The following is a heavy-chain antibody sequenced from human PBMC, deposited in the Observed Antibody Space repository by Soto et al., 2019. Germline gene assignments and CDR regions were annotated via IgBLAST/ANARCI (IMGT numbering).Heavy chain of an antibody. J-gene: IGHJ5*02. V-gene: IGHV3-49*03. CDR3: TSNLFPVAAPGWFDP. D-gene: IGHD6-19*01. CDR2: IRSKAYGGTT. Sequence: GGSLRLSCTASGFTFGDYAMSWFRQAPGKGLEWVGFIRSKAYGGTTEYAASVKGRFTISRDDSKSIAYLQMNSLKTEDTAVYYCTSNLFPVAAPGWFDPWGQGTLVTVSS. CDR1: GFTFGDYA.